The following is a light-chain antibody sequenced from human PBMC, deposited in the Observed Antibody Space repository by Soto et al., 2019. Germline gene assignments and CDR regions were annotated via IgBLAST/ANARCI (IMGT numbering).Light chain of an antibody. CDR1: NIGSKS. CDR2: DDS. CDR3: HVWDSSSEHV. J-gene: IGLJ1*01. Sequence: SYHLTQPPSVSVGPGQTARITCGGNNIGSKSVHWYQEKPGQAPVLVVDDDSDRPSGIPERFSGSNSGNTATLTISRVEAGDEADYFCHVWDSSSEHVFGTGTKVTVL. V-gene: IGLV3-21*02.